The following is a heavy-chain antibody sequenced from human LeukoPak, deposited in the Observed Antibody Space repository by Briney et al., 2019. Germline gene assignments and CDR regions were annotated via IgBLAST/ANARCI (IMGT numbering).Heavy chain of an antibody. CDR1: GYTFTSYD. CDR2: MNPNSGNT. Sequence: ASVKVSCKASGYTFTSYDINWVRQATGPGLEWMGWMNPNSGNTGYAQKFQGRVTITRNTSISTAYMELSSLRSEDTAVYYCAREAAHYYYMDVWGKGTTVTVSS. CDR3: AREAAHYYYMDV. V-gene: IGHV1-8*03. J-gene: IGHJ6*03. D-gene: IGHD6-25*01.